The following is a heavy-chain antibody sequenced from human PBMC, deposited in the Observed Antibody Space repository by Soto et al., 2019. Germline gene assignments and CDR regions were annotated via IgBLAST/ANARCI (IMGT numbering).Heavy chain of an antibody. CDR1: GFTFSSYS. CDR2: ISSSSSYI. D-gene: IGHD1-26*01. Sequence: PGGSLRLSCAASGFTFSSYSMNWVRQAPGKGLEWVSSISSSSSYIYYAAPVKGRFTISRDDSKNTLYLQMNSLKTEDTAVYYCTTGRGSYSGYYYYYYGMDVWGQGTTVTVSS. V-gene: IGHV3-21*03. CDR3: TTGRGSYSGYYYYYYGMDV. J-gene: IGHJ6*02.